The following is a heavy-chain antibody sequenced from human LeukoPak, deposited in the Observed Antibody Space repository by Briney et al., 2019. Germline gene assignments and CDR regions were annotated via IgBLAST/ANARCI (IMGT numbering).Heavy chain of an antibody. Sequence: PGGSLRLSCAASGFTFSSYWMHWVRHAPGKGLVCVSRINSDGSSTSYADSVKGRFTISRDDAKNTLYLQMNSLRAEDTAVYYCARDRGDRHDYGDYPAYYFDYWGQGTLVTVSS. V-gene: IGHV3-74*01. CDR2: INSDGSST. CDR1: GFTFSSYW. CDR3: ARDRGDRHDYGDYPAYYFDY. J-gene: IGHJ4*02. D-gene: IGHD4-17*01.